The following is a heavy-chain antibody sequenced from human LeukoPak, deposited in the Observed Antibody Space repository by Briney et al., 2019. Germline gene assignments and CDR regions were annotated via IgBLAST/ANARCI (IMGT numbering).Heavy chain of an antibody. CDR2: INPSGGST. D-gene: IGHD5-12*01. V-gene: IGHV1-46*01. J-gene: IGHJ4*02. Sequence: GASVKVSCKASGYTFTGYYMHWVRQAPGEGLEWMGIINPSGGSTSYAQKFQGRVTMTRDMSTSTVYMELSSLRSEDTAVYYCARAAKGYSGYGPNFDYWGQGTLVTVSS. CDR1: GYTFTGYY. CDR3: ARAAKGYSGYGPNFDY.